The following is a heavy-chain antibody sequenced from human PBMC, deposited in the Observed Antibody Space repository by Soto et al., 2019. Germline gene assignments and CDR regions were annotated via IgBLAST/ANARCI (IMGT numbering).Heavy chain of an antibody. J-gene: IGHJ4*02. CDR2: INHSGST. Sequence: PSETLSLTCAVYGGSFSGYYWSWIRQPPGKGLEWIGEINHSGSTNYNPSLKSRVTISVDTSKNQFSLKLSSVTAADTAVYYCAREPTIWGKGTLVTVSS. D-gene: IGHD1-26*01. CDR3: AREPTI. V-gene: IGHV4-34*01. CDR1: GGSFSGYY.